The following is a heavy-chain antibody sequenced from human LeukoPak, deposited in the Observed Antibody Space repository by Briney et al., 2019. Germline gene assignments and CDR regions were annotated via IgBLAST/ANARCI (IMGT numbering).Heavy chain of an antibody. CDR3: ARDASVSADY. Sequence: ASVKVSCKASGYTFTSYYIHWVRQAPGQGLEWMGRIDPNSGGTSYAQNFQGRVTMTRDTSISTAYMELTRLTSDDTAVYYCARDASVSADYWGQGTLVTVSS. CDR1: GYTFTSYY. D-gene: IGHD5/OR15-5a*01. CDR2: IDPNSGGT. J-gene: IGHJ4*02. V-gene: IGHV1-2*06.